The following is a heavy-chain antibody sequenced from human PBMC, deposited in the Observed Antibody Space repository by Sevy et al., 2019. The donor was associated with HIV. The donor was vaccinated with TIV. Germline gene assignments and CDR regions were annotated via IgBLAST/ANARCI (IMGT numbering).Heavy chain of an antibody. CDR3: ARGIIAAAGTRWFDP. D-gene: IGHD6-13*01. CDR1: GGSISSYY. V-gene: IGHV4-4*07. CDR2: IYTSGST. J-gene: IGHJ5*02. Sequence: SETLSLTCTVSGGSISSYYWSWIRQPAGKGLEWIGRIYTSGSTNYNPSLKSRVTMSVDTSKNQFSLKPSSVTAADTAVYYCARGIIAAAGTRWFDPWGQGTLVTVSS.